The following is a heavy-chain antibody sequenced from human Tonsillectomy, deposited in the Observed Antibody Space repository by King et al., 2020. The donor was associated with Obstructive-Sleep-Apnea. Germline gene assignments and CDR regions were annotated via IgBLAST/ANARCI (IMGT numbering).Heavy chain of an antibody. V-gene: IGHV3-23*04. CDR1: GFTFSSYA. CDR3: AKDREMATTGYWYFDL. Sequence: VQLVESGGGLVQPGGSLRLSCAASGFTFSSYAMSWVRQAPGKGLEWVSGISGGGGSRYYAESVKGRFTISRDNSKNTLYLQMNSLRAEDTAVYYCAKDREMATTGYWYFDLWGRGTLVTVSS. D-gene: IGHD5-24*01. CDR2: ISGGGGSR. J-gene: IGHJ2*01.